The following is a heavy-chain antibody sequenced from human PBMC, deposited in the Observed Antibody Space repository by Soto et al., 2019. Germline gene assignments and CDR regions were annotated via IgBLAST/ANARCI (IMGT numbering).Heavy chain of an antibody. Sequence: QVQLVESGGRVVQPGTSLRLSCAVSGFSFSTYGMHSVRQAPGKGLEWVAVIWHNGNNKYYAESVKGRFTISRDNSKNTLYLQMDSLRAEDTAVYYCARDTSAGVDYWGQGTLVTVSS. CDR2: IWHNGNNK. CDR1: GFSFSTYG. J-gene: IGHJ4*02. D-gene: IGHD2-15*01. CDR3: ARDTSAGVDY. V-gene: IGHV3-33*01.